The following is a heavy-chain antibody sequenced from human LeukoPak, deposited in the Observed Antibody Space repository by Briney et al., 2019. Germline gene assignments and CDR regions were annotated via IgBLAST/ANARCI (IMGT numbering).Heavy chain of an antibody. D-gene: IGHD1-26*01. Sequence: PGGSLRLSCAASGFTFSSYGMHWVRQTPGKGLEWVAVIWYDGSNKYYADSVKGRFTISRDNSKNTLYLQMNSLRAEDTAVYYCARDQGGSYYYWYYWGQGTLVTVSS. CDR1: GFTFSSYG. J-gene: IGHJ4*02. CDR3: ARDQGGSYYYWYY. V-gene: IGHV3-33*01. CDR2: IWYDGSNK.